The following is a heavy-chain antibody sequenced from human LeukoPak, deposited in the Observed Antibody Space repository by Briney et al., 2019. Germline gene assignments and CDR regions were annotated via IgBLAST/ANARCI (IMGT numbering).Heavy chain of an antibody. V-gene: IGHV5-51*01. J-gene: IGHJ4*02. CDR2: IYPGDSDT. CDR1: GYSFTSYW. Sequence: GASLQISCKGSGYSFTSYWIGWVRQMPGKGLEWMGIIYPGDSDTRYSPSFQGQVTISADKSISTAYLQWSSLKASDTAMYYCARSSTKPVGGFDYWGQGTLVTVSS. D-gene: IGHD3-10*01. CDR3: ARSSTKPVGGFDY.